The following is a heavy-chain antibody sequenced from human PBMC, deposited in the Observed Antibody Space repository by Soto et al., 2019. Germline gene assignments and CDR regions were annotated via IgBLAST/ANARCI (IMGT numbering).Heavy chain of an antibody. CDR3: AKLLRLSPRQGRHDY. CDR2: ISYDGSNK. CDR1: GFTFSSYG. J-gene: IGHJ4*02. Sequence: QVQLVESGGGVVQPGRSLRLSCAASGFTFSSYGMHWVRQAPGKGLEWVAVISYDGSNKYYADSVKGRFTISRDNSKNTLYLQMNSLRAEDTAVYYCAKLLRLSPRQGRHDYWGQGTLVTVSS. D-gene: IGHD3-16*02. V-gene: IGHV3-30*18.